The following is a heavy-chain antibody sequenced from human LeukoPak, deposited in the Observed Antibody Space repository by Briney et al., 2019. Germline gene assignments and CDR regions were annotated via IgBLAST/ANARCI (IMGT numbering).Heavy chain of an antibody. Sequence: ASVKVSCKASGYTFTSYGISWLRQAPGQGLEWIGWISAYNGNTNYAQKLQGRVTMTTDTSTSTAYMELRSLRSDDTAVYYCARVLTRIVVVPAAMDYWGQGTLVTVSS. CDR3: ARVLTRIVVVPAAMDY. CDR1: GYTFTSYG. V-gene: IGHV1-18*01. J-gene: IGHJ4*02. D-gene: IGHD2-2*01. CDR2: ISAYNGNT.